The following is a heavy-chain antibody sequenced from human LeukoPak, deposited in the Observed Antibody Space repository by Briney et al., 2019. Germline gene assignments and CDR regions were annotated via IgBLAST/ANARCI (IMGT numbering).Heavy chain of an antibody. J-gene: IGHJ4*02. CDR2: INHSGST. V-gene: IGHV4-34*01. D-gene: IGHD3-22*01. Sequence: SETLSLTCAVYGGSFSGYYWSWIRQPPGKGLGWIGEINHSGSTNYNPSLKSRVTISVDTSKNQFSLKLSSVTAADTAVYYCARGGRYYYDSSGYYYVWGQGTLVTVSS. CDR3: ARGGRYYYDSSGYYYV. CDR1: GGSFSGYY.